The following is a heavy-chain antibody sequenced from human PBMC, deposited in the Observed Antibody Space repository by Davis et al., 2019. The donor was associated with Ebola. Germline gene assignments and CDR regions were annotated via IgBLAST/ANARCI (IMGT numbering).Heavy chain of an antibody. V-gene: IGHV3-30*18. D-gene: IGHD6-13*01. CDR2: ISYDGSNK. Sequence: GGSLRLSCAASGFTFSSYGMHWVRQAPGKGLEWVAVISYDGSNKYYADSVKGRFTISRDNSKNTLYLQMNSLRAEDTAVYYCAKDPTPVSWTPDYWGQGTLVTVFS. CDR3: AKDPTPVSWTPDY. J-gene: IGHJ4*02. CDR1: GFTFSSYG.